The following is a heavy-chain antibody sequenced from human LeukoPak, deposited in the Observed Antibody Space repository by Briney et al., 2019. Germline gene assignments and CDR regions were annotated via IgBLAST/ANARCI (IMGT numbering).Heavy chain of an antibody. D-gene: IGHD6-13*01. CDR3: TAYSSSWSFQH. CDR1: GGSISGYY. J-gene: IGHJ1*01. Sequence: SETLSLTCTVSGGSISGYYWSWIRQPPGKGLEWIGYIYYSGSTNYNPSLKSRVTISVDTSNNQFSLKLSSVTAADTAVYYCTAYSSSWSFQHWGQGTLVTVSS. V-gene: IGHV4-59*08. CDR2: IYYSGST.